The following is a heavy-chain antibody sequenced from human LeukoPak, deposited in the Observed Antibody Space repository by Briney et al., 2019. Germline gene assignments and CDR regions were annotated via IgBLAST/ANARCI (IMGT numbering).Heavy chain of an antibody. CDR3: ARRRSQGHYYGSGSYYTE. J-gene: IGHJ4*02. D-gene: IGHD3-10*01. CDR2: IFYSEGT. CDR1: GGSISSYY. Sequence: SETLSLTCTVSGGSISSYYWGWIRQPPGKGLEWIGYIFYSEGTNYNPSLKSRVTMSVDTSKTQFSLKLSSVTAADTAVYHCARRRSQGHYYGSGSYYTEWGQGTLVTVSS. V-gene: IGHV4-59*01.